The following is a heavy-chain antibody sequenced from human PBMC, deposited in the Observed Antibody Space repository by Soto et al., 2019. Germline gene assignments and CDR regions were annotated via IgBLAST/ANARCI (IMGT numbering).Heavy chain of an antibody. CDR2: IYYSGST. D-gene: IGHD4-17*01. J-gene: IGHJ4*02. CDR3: ARHLFLGLRPRGYFDY. CDR1: GGSISSSSYY. Sequence: SETLSLTCTVSGGSISSSSYYWGWIRQPPGKGLEWIGRIYYSGSTYYNPSLKSRVTISVDTSKNQFSLKLSSVTAADTAVYYCARHLFLGLRPRGYFDYWGQGTLVTVSS. V-gene: IGHV4-39*01.